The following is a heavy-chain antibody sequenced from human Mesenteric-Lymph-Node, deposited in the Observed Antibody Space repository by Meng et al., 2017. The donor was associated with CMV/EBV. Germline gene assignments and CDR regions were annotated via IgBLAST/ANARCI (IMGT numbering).Heavy chain of an antibody. CDR2: INSDGSTT. Sequence: GESLKISCAASGFTFSSYWMSWVRQAPGKGLVWLSRINSDGSTTNYADSVKGRFTISRDNAKNTLYLQMNSLRAEDTAVYSCARGRGGNWFDPWGQGTLVTVSS. V-gene: IGHV3-74*01. CDR1: GFTFSSYW. CDR3: ARGRGGNWFDP. D-gene: IGHD1-26*01. J-gene: IGHJ5*02.